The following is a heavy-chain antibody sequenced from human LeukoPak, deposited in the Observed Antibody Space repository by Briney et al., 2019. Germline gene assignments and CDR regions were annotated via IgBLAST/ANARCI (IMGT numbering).Heavy chain of an antibody. CDR1: GITVSSNF. Sequence: PGGSLRLSCAASGITVSSNFMTWVRQAPGKGLEWVSVIYSAGSTDYADSVKGRFTISSDSSKNALYLQVNSLRAEDAAVYYCATSKYSSGWYYFEYWGQGTLVTVSS. CDR2: IYSAGST. V-gene: IGHV3-66*01. D-gene: IGHD6-19*01. CDR3: ATSKYSSGWYYFEY. J-gene: IGHJ4*02.